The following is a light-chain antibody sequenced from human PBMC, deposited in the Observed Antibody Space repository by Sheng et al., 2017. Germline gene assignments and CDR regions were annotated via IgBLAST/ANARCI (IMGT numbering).Light chain of an antibody. CDR2: ATS. CDR1: EGISSRF. V-gene: IGKV3-20*01. Sequence: ETVLTQSPGTLSLSPGQRATLSCRASEGISSRFLAWFQQKPGQPLRLLIYATSSRATGIPDRFSGSGFGTDFTLTISSLQSEDFAVYYYQQYNNWLGMYTFGQGTKLEI. CDR3: QQYNNWLGMYT. J-gene: IGKJ2*01.